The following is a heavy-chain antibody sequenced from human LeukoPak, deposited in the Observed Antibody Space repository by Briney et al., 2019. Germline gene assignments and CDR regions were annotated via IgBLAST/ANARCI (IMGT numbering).Heavy chain of an antibody. CDR3: AREVDTAMGHFDY. D-gene: IGHD5-18*01. V-gene: IGHV4-30-2*01. J-gene: IGHJ4*02. CDR1: GGSISSSSYY. Sequence: SETLSLTCTVSGGSISSSSYYWGWIRQPPGKGLEWIGYIYHSGSTYYNPSLKSRVTISVDRSKNQFSLKLSSVTAADTAVYYCAREVDTAMGHFDYWGQGTLVTVSS. CDR2: IYHSGST.